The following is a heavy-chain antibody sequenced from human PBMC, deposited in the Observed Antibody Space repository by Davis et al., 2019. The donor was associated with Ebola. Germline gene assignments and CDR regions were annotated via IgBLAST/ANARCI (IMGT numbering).Heavy chain of an antibody. CDR3: ATSRSYSSSDNY. V-gene: IGHV3-30-3*01. Sequence: GESLQISCAASGFTFSSYAMHWVRQAPGKGLEWVAVISYDGSNKYYADSVKGRFTISRDNSKNTLYLQMNSLRAEDTAVYYCATSRSYSSSDNYWGQGTLVTVSS. CDR1: GFTFSSYA. D-gene: IGHD6-6*01. CDR2: ISYDGSNK. J-gene: IGHJ4*02.